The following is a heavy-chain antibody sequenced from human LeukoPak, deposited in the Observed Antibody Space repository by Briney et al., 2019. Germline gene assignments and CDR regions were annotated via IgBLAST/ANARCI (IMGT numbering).Heavy chain of an antibody. CDR2: VNPNGGDT. Sequence: EASVKVSCKSSGYSFAGYHMHWVRQAPGQGLEWMGWVNPNGGDTNYAQKFQGRVTMTRDTSVSTAYMELSGLRSDDTAVYYCARGVTVAATPVDYWGQGTLVTVSS. CDR1: GYSFAGYH. V-gene: IGHV1-2*02. J-gene: IGHJ4*02. CDR3: ARGVTVAATPVDY. D-gene: IGHD2-15*01.